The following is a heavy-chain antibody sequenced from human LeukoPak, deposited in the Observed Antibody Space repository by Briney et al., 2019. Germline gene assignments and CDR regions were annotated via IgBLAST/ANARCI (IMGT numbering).Heavy chain of an antibody. D-gene: IGHD2-2*02. CDR2: INHSGST. V-gene: IGHV4-34*01. Sequence: SETLSLTCAVYGGPFSGYYWSWIRHPPGKGLEWMGEINHSGSTNYNPSLKCRVTISVDTSKNQFSLQLTSVPAADPAVYYCARGGGYCSSPSCHTRSLYLDYWGQGTLVTVSS. CDR1: GGPFSGYY. J-gene: IGHJ4*02. CDR3: ARGGGYCSSPSCHTRSLYLDY.